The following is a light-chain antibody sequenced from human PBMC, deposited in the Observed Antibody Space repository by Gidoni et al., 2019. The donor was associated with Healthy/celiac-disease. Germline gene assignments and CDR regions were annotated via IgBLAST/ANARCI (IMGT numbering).Light chain of an antibody. CDR2: GAS. V-gene: IGKV3-20*01. CDR3: QQYGSF. CDR1: QSGSSSY. J-gene: IGKJ4*01. Sequence: EIVLTQSPGTLSLSPGERATLSCRASQSGSSSYLAWYHQKPCQAPRHLIYGASSRATGSPDRFSGSGSGTDFTLTISRLEPEDVAVYYCQQYGSFFGGGTKVEIK.